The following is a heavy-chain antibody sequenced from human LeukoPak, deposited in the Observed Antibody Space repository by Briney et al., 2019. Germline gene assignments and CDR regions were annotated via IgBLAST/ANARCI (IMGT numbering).Heavy chain of an antibody. CDR2: IYYSGST. CDR3: ARHATIATLHDYVDY. Sequence: SETLSLTCTVSGGSISSYYWSWIRQPPGKGLEWIASIYYSGSTSYNPSLKSRVTISVDTSKNQFSLKLSSVTAADTAVYHCARHATIATLHDYVDYWGQGTLVTVSS. V-gene: IGHV4-59*05. CDR1: GGSISSYY. J-gene: IGHJ4*02. D-gene: IGHD2-15*01.